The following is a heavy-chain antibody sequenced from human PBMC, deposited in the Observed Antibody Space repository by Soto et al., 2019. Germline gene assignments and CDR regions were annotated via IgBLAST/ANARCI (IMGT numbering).Heavy chain of an antibody. CDR1: GYTFTSFY. CDR3: AGPPELTRIYYYYGMDV. CDR2: INPRSGTT. J-gene: IGHJ6*02. V-gene: IGHV1-46*01. Sequence: ASVKVSCKASGYTFTSFYMHWVRQAPGQGLEWMGIINPRSGTTSYAQKFQGRVTMTRDTSTSTVYMELSSMRSEDTAVYYCAGPPELTRIYYYYGMDVWGQGTTVTVSS. D-gene: IGHD1-7*01.